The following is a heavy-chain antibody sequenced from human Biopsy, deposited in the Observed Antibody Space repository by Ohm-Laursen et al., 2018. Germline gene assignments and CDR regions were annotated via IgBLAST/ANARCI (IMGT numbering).Heavy chain of an antibody. V-gene: IGHV1-24*01. CDR2: FAPENGRI. J-gene: IGHJ4*02. CDR3: AADINVWNVNY. Sequence: SVKVSCNVSGYSLTELSMHWVRQAPGQGLEWMGGFAPENGRIVYSQKFQGRATMTEDTSTSTAYMEVWRLRSDDTAVYYCAADINVWNVNYWGQGTQVIVSS. D-gene: IGHD1-1*01. CDR1: GYSLTELS.